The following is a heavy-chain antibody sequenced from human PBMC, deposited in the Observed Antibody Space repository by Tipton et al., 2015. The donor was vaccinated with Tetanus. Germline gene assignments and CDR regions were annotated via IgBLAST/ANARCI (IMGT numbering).Heavy chain of an antibody. D-gene: IGHD6-19*01. CDR2: IYHSGST. Sequence: TLSLTCAVSGGSISSSNWWSWVRQPPGKGLEWIGEIYHSGSTNYNPSLKSRVTISVDKSKNQFSLKLSSVTAADTAVYYCARDRGVAPGIAVAGTFWFDPWDQGTLLTVSS. CDR1: GGSISSSNW. J-gene: IGHJ5*02. V-gene: IGHV4-4*02. CDR3: ARDRGVAPGIAVAGTFWFDP.